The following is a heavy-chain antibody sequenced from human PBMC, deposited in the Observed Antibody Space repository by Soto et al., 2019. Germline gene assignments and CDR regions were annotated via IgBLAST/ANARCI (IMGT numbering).Heavy chain of an antibody. Sequence: LSLTCAVYGGSFSGYYWSWIRQPPGKGLEWIGEINHSGSTNYNPSLKSRVTISVDTSKNQFSLKLSSVTAADTAVYYCASLYYDFWSGSRKPPMYWGQGTLVTVS. CDR1: GGSFSGYY. D-gene: IGHD3-3*01. J-gene: IGHJ4*02. V-gene: IGHV4-34*01. CDR2: INHSGST. CDR3: ASLYYDFWSGSRKPPMY.